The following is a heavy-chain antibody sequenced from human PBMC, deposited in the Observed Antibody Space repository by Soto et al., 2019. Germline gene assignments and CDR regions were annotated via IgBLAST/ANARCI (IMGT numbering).Heavy chain of an antibody. Sequence: QMQLVQSGPEVKKPGTSVKVSCKASGFTFTSSAVQWVRQARGQRLEWIGWIVVGSGNTNYAQKFQERVTITRDMSTSTAYMELSSLRSEDTAVYYCAADRRYCGGDCYVDWGQGPLVTVSS. CDR3: AADRRYCGGDCYVD. CDR1: GFTFTSSA. V-gene: IGHV1-58*01. D-gene: IGHD2-21*02. J-gene: IGHJ4*02. CDR2: IVVGSGNT.